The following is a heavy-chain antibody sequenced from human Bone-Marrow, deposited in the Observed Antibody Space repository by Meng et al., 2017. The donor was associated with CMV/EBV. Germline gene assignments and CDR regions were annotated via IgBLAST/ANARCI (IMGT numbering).Heavy chain of an antibody. CDR1: GYTFTSYY. CDR3: ARDPVVVVPARTYYYYGMDV. D-gene: IGHD2-2*01. CDR2: INPSGGST. Sequence: ASVKVSCKASGYTFTSYYMHWVRQAPGQGLEWMGIINPSGGSTSYAQKFQGRVTMTRDTSTSTVYMELSTLRSEDTAVYYCARDPVVVVPARTYYYYGMDVWGQGTTVTVSS. V-gene: IGHV1-46*01. J-gene: IGHJ6*01.